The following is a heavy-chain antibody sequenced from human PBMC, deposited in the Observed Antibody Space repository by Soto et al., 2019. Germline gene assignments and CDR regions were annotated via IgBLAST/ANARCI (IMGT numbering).Heavy chain of an antibody. CDR1: GFSLSTSGVG. J-gene: IGHJ4*02. CDR3: AHRRSGYCSGGSCYDGYWIDY. CDR2: IYWDDDK. V-gene: IGHV2-5*02. D-gene: IGHD2-15*01. Sequence: QITLKESGPTLVNPTQTLTLTCTFSGFSLSTSGVGVGWIRQPPGKALEWLALIYWDDDKRYSPSLKSRLTITKDTSKNQVVLTMTNMDPVDTATYYCAHRRSGYCSGGSCYDGYWIDYWGQGTLVTVSS.